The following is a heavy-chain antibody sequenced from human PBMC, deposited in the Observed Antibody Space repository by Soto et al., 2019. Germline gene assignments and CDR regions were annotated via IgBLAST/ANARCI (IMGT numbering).Heavy chain of an antibody. V-gene: IGHV3-74*01. J-gene: IGHJ4*02. CDR3: ASYYGSGIYHPKY. CDR1: GFTFSSYW. Sequence: EVQLAESGGGLVQPGGSLRLSCAASGFTFSSYWMHWVRQAPGKGLVWVSRINSDGRSTSYADSVKGRFTISRDNAKNTLYLQMNSLRAEDTAVYYCASYYGSGIYHPKYWGQGTLVTVAS. CDR2: INSDGRST. D-gene: IGHD3-10*01.